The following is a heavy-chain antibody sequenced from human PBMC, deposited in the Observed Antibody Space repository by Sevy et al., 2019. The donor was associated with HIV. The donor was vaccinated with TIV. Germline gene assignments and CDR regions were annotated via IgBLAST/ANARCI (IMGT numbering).Heavy chain of an antibody. D-gene: IGHD6-6*01. CDR1: GGSISSGGYY. CDR3: ARESMSIAARPTFDP. Sequence: SESLSLTCTVSGGSISSGGYYWSWIRQHPGKGLEWIGYIYYSGSTYYNPSLKSRVTISVDTSKNQFSLKLSSETAADTAVYYCARESMSIAARPTFDPWGQGTLVTVSS. CDR2: IYYSGST. V-gene: IGHV4-31*03. J-gene: IGHJ5*02.